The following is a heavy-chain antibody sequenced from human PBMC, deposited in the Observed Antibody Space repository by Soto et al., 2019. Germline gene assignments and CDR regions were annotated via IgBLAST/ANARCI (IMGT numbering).Heavy chain of an antibody. CDR3: ARVRQRNGTTFYYYGRDV. CDR1: GFSLSTSGMC. V-gene: IGHV2-70*01. Sequence: SGPTLVNPTQTLTLTCTFSGFSLSTSGMCASWIRQPPGKALEWLALIDWDDDKYYSTSPKTRLTISKDTSKNQVVLTMTNMDPVDTATFYCARVRQRNGTTFYYYGRDVGGQGTPVTVSS. D-gene: IGHD1-1*01. CDR2: IDWDDDK. J-gene: IGHJ6*02.